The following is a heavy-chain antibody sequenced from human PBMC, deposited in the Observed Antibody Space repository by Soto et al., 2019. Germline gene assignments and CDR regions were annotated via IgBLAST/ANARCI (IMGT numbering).Heavy chain of an antibody. CDR2: ISSDSRHI. D-gene: IGHD3-22*01. CDR3: AREPGIYDGSGNYYSESFDI. CDR1: GFTFTTFT. J-gene: IGHJ3*02. V-gene: IGHV3-21*01. Sequence: PVGSLRLSCAVSGFTFTTFTMSWVRQAPGKGLEWVSSISSDSRHIYYRDSVRGRFTISRDSAKKSVFLQMSSLRVEDTAVYYCAREPGIYDGSGNYYSESFDIWGQGTMVTVSS.